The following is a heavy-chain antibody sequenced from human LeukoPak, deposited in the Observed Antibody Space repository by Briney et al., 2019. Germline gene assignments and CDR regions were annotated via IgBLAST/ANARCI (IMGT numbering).Heavy chain of an antibody. Sequence: GGSLRLSCAASGFTFPSYGMHWVRQAPGKGLEWLAVLWYDGSNKFYADSVKGRFTISRDNSKNTLYLQMNSLRAEDTAVYYCARAADCTNGLCSYFDYWGQGTLVTVSS. CDR3: ARAADCTNGLCSYFDY. CDR1: GFTFPSYG. CDR2: LWYDGSNK. D-gene: IGHD2-8*01. J-gene: IGHJ4*02. V-gene: IGHV3-33*01.